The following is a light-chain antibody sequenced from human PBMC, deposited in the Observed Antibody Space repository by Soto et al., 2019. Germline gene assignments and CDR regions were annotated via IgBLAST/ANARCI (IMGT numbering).Light chain of an antibody. V-gene: IGLV2-14*01. J-gene: IGLJ1*01. CDR1: SSDGGIYNY. CDR2: EVS. Sequence: QSVLTQPASVSGSPGQSITISCTGTSSDGGIYNYVSWYQQHPGKAPKLMIFEVSNRPSGVSNRFSGSKSGNTASLTISGLQAEDEADYYCSSYTSSSTYVFGTGTKLTVL. CDR3: SSYTSSSTYV.